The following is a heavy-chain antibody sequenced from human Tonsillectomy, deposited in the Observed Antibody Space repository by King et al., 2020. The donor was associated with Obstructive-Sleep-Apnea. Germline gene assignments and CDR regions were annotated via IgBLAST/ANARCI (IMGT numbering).Heavy chain of an antibody. CDR3: ARDMYYYATPWDPPDPLYYFDY. CDR1: GFTFSSYA. Sequence: VQLVESGGGVVQPGRSLRLSCAASGFTFSSYAMHWVRQAPGKGLEWLAVISYDGSNKYDADLVKGRFTISKDNSQNTLYLQMNSLRAEDTAVYYCARDMYYYATPWDPPDPLYYFDYWGQGTLVTVSS. D-gene: IGHD3-10*01. J-gene: IGHJ4*02. CDR2: ISYDGSNK. V-gene: IGHV3-30*04.